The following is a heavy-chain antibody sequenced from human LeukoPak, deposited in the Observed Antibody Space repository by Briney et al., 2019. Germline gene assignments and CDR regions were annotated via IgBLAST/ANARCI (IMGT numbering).Heavy chain of an antibody. CDR1: GGSISSGSYY. J-gene: IGHJ5*02. CDR3: ARDWDGSGSSWFDP. Sequence: SETLSLTCTVSGGSISSGSYYWSWIRQPAGKGLEWIGRIYTSGSTNYNPSLKCRVTISVDTSKNQFSLKLSSVTAADTAVYYCARDWDGSGSSWFDPWGQGTLVTVSS. CDR2: IYTSGST. D-gene: IGHD3-10*01. V-gene: IGHV4-61*02.